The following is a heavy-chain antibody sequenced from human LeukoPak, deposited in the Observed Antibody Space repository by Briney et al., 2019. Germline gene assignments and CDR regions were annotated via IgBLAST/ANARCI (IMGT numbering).Heavy chain of an antibody. J-gene: IGHJ4*02. CDR1: GFTFSTYW. CDR3: VREATGYSFADY. D-gene: IGHD1-26*01. CDR2: LNGDNT. Sequence: HPGGSLRLSCAASGFTFSTYWMHWVRQAPGKGLEWVSALNGDNTYYADSVKGRFTVSRDNSKNTLYLQMNSLTAEDTAVYYCVREATGYSFADYWGQGTLVSVSS. V-gene: IGHV3-23*01.